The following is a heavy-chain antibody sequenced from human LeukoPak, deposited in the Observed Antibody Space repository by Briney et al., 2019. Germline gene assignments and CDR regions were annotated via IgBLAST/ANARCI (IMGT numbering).Heavy chain of an antibody. CDR1: GSSISSSSYY. Sequence: PSETLSLTCTVSGSSISSSSYYWGWIRQPPGKGLEWIGSIYYSGSTYYNPSLKSRVTISVDTSKNQFSLKLSSVTAADTAVYYCARRRIAARIIDYWGQGTLVTVSS. J-gene: IGHJ4*02. CDR3: ARRRIAARIIDY. CDR2: IYYSGST. V-gene: IGHV4-39*01. D-gene: IGHD6-6*01.